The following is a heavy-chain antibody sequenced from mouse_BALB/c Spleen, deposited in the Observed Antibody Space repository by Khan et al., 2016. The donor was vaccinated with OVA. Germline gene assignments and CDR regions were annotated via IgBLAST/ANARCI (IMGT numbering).Heavy chain of an antibody. Sequence: QMQLEESGAELAKPGASVKMSCKASGYTFTTYWMHWVKQRPGQGLEWIGYINPTSGYTDYNQKFKDKATLTADKSSSTAYMQLSSLTSDDSAVYYCVRDRIDYWGQGTTLTVSS. J-gene: IGHJ2*01. V-gene: IGHV1-7*01. CDR1: GYTFTTYW. CDR2: INPTSGYT. CDR3: VRDRIDY.